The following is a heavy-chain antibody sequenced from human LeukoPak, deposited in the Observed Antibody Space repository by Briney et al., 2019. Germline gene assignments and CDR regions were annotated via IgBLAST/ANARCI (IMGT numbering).Heavy chain of an antibody. CDR1: GGSISSYY. V-gene: IGHV4-59*08. CDR2: IYYSGST. Sequence: SETLCLTCTVSGGSISSYYWSWIRQPPGKGLEWIGYIYYSGSTYYNPSLKSRVTISVDTSKNQFSLNLSSVTAADTAVYYCARVLRFLECDWGQGTLVTVSS. CDR3: ARVLRFLECD. D-gene: IGHD3-3*01. J-gene: IGHJ4*02.